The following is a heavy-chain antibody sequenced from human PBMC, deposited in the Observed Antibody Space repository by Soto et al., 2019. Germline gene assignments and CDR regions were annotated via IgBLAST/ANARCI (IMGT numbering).Heavy chain of an antibody. CDR2: VYHSGST. Sequence: PSETLSLTCTVSGGSVTSGHYYWSWIRQPPGKGLEWIGYVYHSGSTKYNPSLKGRVTISVDTSKNQSSLKLSSVTAADTAVYYCARDGLSSGLPGRLDPWGQGMLVTVSS. J-gene: IGHJ5*02. V-gene: IGHV4-61*01. CDR1: GGSVTSGHYY. D-gene: IGHD6-19*01. CDR3: ARDGLSSGLPGRLDP.